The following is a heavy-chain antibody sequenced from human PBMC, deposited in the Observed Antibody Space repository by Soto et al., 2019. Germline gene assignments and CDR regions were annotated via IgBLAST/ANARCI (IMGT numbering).Heavy chain of an antibody. CDR1: GGSISRHY. D-gene: IGHD3-22*01. V-gene: IGHV4-59*11. J-gene: IGHJ3*01. CDR3: ARDLDYFDSSGYPRVEAFDF. CDR2: IYYSGRT. Sequence: QVQLQESGPGLVRPSEILSLTCTVSGGSISRHYWSWIRQPPGKGLEWIGCIYYSGRTNYSPSLNSRVTLSVDTSKNQFSRKLSSVTAADTAVYYCARDLDYFDSSGYPRVEAFDFWGQETMLTVSS.